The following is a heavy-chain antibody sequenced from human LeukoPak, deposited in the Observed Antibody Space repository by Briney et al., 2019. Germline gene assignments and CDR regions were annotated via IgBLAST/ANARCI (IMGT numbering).Heavy chain of an antibody. CDR1: GGSIGSSSYY. CDR3: ARNFYDSSVAFDI. J-gene: IGHJ3*02. V-gene: IGHV4-39*01. D-gene: IGHD3-22*01. CDR2: IFYSGST. Sequence: SETLSLTCTVSGGSIGSSSYYWGWLRQPPGKGLEWIGNIFYSGSTYYNPSLKSRVTISVDTSKNQFSLKLSSVTAADTAMYYCARNFYDSSVAFDIWGQGTMLTVSS.